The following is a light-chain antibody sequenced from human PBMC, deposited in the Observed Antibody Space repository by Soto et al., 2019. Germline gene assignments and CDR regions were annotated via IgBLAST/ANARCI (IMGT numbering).Light chain of an antibody. J-gene: IGKJ4*01. CDR1: HSVTSTY. CDR2: GAS. V-gene: IGKV3-20*01. Sequence: EIVLTQSPGTLSLSPGERATLSCRASHSVTSTYLAWYQQKPGQAPRLLIYGASSRATGIPDRFSGSGSGTDFPLTISRLETEDFAVYYCQQYSSSPLTFGGGTKVEIK. CDR3: QQYSSSPLT.